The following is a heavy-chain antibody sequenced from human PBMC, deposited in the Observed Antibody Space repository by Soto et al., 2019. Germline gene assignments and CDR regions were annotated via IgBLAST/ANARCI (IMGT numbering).Heavy chain of an antibody. Sequence: PLQTLSLTLAISGGSLSSTRAAWYRFRQCPSRGLEWRGRTYYRSKWNNEYAVFVKSRITINPDTSKNYFSLQLNSVTPDGTAIYYCTRALGGSGLDSWGQGTQVTVSS. J-gene: IGHJ4*02. CDR1: GGSLSSTRAA. CDR2: TYYRSKWNN. D-gene: IGHD6-25*01. V-gene: IGHV6-1*01. CDR3: TRALGGSGLDS.